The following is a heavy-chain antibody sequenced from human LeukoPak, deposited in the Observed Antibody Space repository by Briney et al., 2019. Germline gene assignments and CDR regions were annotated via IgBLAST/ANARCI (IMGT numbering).Heavy chain of an antibody. D-gene: IGHD3-3*01. CDR2: IYYSGST. V-gene: IGHV4-59*01. Sequence: PPETLCLSCTLSVGSICSYFCSSIPEPPGHGLEWIGYIYYSGSTNNNPSLKSRVTISVDTCKNQFSLMLISVTAADTGVYYCAKGAGVLRFLEWLLYFDPWGQGTLVTVSS. J-gene: IGHJ4*02. CDR1: VGSICSYF. CDR3: AKGAGVLRFLEWLLYFDP.